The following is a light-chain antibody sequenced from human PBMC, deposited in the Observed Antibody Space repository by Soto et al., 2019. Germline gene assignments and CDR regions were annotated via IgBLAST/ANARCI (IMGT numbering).Light chain of an antibody. CDR1: SSNTGINA. J-gene: IGLJ3*02. V-gene: IGLV1-44*01. CDR2: GDD. Sequence: QPVLTQPPPESRTTGKRAPPSFSRSSSNTGINAVSWYHHFPATAPKILICGDDQRPSAVPDRFSGSKSGTSASLAISGLQAEDEADYFCATWGDSLNTWVFGGGTKVTVL. CDR3: ATWGDSLNTWV.